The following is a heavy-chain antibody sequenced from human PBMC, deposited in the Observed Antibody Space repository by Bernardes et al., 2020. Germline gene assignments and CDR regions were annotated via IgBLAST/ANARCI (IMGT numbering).Heavy chain of an antibody. V-gene: IGHV3-74*01. CDR1: GFIFSDYW. D-gene: IGHD1-26*01. Sequence: GGSLRLSCAASGFIFSDYWMHWVRQAPGKGLVWVSRINSDGSSKSYADSVKGRFTISRDNAKNMLNLQMNSLRVDDTAVYYCARLGVGGWGQGTLVNVSS. CDR2: INSDGSSK. J-gene: IGHJ4*02. CDR3: ARLGVGG.